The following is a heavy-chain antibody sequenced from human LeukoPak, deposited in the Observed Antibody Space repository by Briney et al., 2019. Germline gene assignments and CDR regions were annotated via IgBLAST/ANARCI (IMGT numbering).Heavy chain of an antibody. CDR3: AKQAYNWNDVLGY. CDR1: GFSLISSG. V-gene: IGHV3-30*18. Sequence: GGSLRLSCVASGFSLISSGMHWVRQAPGKGLEWVALISFDGRNQDYADSVEGRFTISRDTSNNTVSLQMNSLRPDDTAVYYCAKQAYNWNDVLGYWGQGTLVTVSS. J-gene: IGHJ4*02. CDR2: ISFDGRNQ. D-gene: IGHD1-20*01.